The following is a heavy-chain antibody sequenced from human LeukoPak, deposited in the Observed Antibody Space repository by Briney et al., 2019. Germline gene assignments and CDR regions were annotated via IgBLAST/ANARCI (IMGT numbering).Heavy chain of an antibody. CDR1: GGSISSGGYS. Sequence: PSETLSLTCAVSGGSISSGGYSWSWIRQPPGKGLEWIGYIYHSGSTYYNPSLKSRVTISVDRPRNQFSLKLSSVTAADTAVYYCARTRGYSYGSNFDYWGQGTLVTVSS. J-gene: IGHJ4*02. CDR2: IYHSGST. CDR3: ARTRGYSYGSNFDY. D-gene: IGHD5-18*01. V-gene: IGHV4-30-2*01.